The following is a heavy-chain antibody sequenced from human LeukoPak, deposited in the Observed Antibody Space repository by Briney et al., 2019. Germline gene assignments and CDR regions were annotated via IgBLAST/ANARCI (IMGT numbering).Heavy chain of an antibody. J-gene: IGHJ4*02. Sequence: ASVKVSCKASGYTFTSYGISWVRQAPGQGLEWVGWISAYNGDTKYAQKVQGRVIMTTETSTSTAYMELRSLKFDDTAVYYCARVPGWEYYFDYRGQGTLVTVSS. CDR1: GYTFTSYG. D-gene: IGHD1-26*01. V-gene: IGHV1-18*01. CDR2: ISAYNGDT. CDR3: ARVPGWEYYFDY.